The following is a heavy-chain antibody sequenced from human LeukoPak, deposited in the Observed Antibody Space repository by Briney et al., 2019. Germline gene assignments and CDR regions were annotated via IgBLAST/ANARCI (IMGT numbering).Heavy chain of an antibody. Sequence: GGSLRLSCAASGFPFSTYWITWVRQAPGKGLEWVANIKNDGSEKNYVDSVKGRFTISRDNAENSLFLQMNSLRVEDTAIYYCTRDSGLTGYDLLDYWGQGTLVTVSS. V-gene: IGHV3-7*01. CDR1: GFPFSTYW. D-gene: IGHD5-12*01. J-gene: IGHJ4*02. CDR3: TRDSGLTGYDLLDY. CDR2: IKNDGSEK.